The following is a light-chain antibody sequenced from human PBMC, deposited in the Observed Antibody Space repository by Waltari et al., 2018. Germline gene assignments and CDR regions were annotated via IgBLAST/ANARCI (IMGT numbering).Light chain of an antibody. CDR1: SSDVGGYNY. CDR3: NSYTSSSTWV. J-gene: IGLJ3*02. V-gene: IGLV2-14*03. CDR2: DVS. Sequence: QSALTQPASVSGSPGQSIPISCTGTSSDVGGYNYVPWYQQHPGKAPKLMIYDVSNRPSGVSDRFSGSKSGDTASLTISGLQAEDEADYYCNSYTSSSTWVFGGGTKLTVL.